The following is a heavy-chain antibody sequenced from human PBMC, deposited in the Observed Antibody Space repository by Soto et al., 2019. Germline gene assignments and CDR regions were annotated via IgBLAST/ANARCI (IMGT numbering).Heavy chain of an antibody. J-gene: IGHJ5*02. V-gene: IGHV1-18*01. Sequence: QVQLVQSGTEMKSPGATVKVSCKASGYTFSSYGISWVRQAPGQGLEWMGWISAYNGITKYAQKFQDRVTLTTDTPTSTASMELGSLTSDDTSVYYCARDLIAVRPGWFDPWGQGTLVTVSS. CDR1: GYTFSSYG. D-gene: IGHD6-19*01. CDR3: ARDLIAVRPGWFDP. CDR2: ISAYNGIT.